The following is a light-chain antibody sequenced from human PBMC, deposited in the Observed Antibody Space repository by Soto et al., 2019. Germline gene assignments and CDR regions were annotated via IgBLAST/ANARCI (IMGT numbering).Light chain of an antibody. CDR3: QQYGRSPQRFT. Sequence: EIVLTQSPGTLSLSPGERATISCRASQSVSSSYLAWYQQKPGQAPRLLIYGAYSRATGIPDRFSGSGSGTDFTLTISRLEPEDFAVYHCQQYGRSPQRFTFGPGTKVDIK. J-gene: IGKJ3*01. V-gene: IGKV3-20*01. CDR1: QSVSSSY. CDR2: GAY.